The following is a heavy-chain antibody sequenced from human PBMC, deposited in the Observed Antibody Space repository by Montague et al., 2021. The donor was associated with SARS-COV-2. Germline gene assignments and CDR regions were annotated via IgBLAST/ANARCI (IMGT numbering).Heavy chain of an antibody. CDR2: ISPTGST. J-gene: IGHJ4*02. Sequence: SETLSLTCTVSGGSMNSYYWSWIRQPPGRGPELIGHISPTGSTRYNPSLDSRVTISLDTSKSRLSLELTSVTVADTSIYFCVRAPNEYYFDYWGQGTPVSVSS. CDR3: VRAPNEYYFDY. D-gene: IGHD6-6*01. V-gene: IGHV4-34*01. CDR1: GGSMNSYY.